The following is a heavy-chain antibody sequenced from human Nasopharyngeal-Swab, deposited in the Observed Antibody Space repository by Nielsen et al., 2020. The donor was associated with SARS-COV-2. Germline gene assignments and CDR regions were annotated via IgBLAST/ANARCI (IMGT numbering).Heavy chain of an antibody. Sequence: GGSLRLPCAASGFTFSSYGMHWVRQAPGKGLEWVAVISYDGSNKYYADSVKGRFTISRDNSKNTLYLQMNSLRAEDTAVYYCTRRGRGYYYYGMDVWGQGTTVTVSS. D-gene: IGHD3-10*01. J-gene: IGHJ6*02. CDR1: GFTFSSYG. CDR2: ISYDGSNK. CDR3: TRRGRGYYYYGMDV. V-gene: IGHV3-30*03.